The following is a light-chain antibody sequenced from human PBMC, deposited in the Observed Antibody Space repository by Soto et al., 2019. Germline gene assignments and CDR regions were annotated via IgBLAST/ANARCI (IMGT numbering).Light chain of an antibody. Sequence: DIQMTQSPSSVSASVGDRVTITCRASQGISSWLAWYQQKPGKAPKLLIYAASSLQSGVPSRFIDSGSGTDFILTIISLQPDDFATDACKQTNCFPRTFGNETKEEIK. CDR1: QGISSW. V-gene: IGKV1-12*01. J-gene: IGKJ1*01. CDR2: AAS. CDR3: KQTNCFPRT.